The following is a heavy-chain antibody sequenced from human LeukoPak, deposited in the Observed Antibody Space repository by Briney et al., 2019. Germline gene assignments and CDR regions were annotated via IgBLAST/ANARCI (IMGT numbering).Heavy chain of an antibody. J-gene: IGHJ3*02. Sequence: GESLKISFKGSGYSFTSYWSAGVRQMPGKGLEWMQIIYPGESDTRYSPSFEGQVTISAEKSISTAYLQWSSLKASDNAMYYCARRAGGELLPEDDAFDIWGKGTMVTVSS. CDR3: ARRAGGELLPEDDAFDI. D-gene: IGHD3-10*01. V-gene: IGHV5-51*01. CDR1: GYSFTSYW. CDR2: IYPGESDT.